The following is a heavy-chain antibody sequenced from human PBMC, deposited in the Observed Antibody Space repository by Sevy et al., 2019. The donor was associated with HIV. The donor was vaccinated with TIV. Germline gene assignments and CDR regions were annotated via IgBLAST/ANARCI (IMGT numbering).Heavy chain of an antibody. Sequence: ASVKVSCKASGGTFSSYAISWVRQAPGQGLEWMGGIIPIFGTANYAQKFQGRVTITADESTSTAYMELSSLRSEDTAVYYCARGYDSSGYYFPHDAFDIWGQGTMVNVSS. CDR3: ARGYDSSGYYFPHDAFDI. J-gene: IGHJ3*02. V-gene: IGHV1-69*13. CDR1: GGTFSSYA. CDR2: IIPIFGTA. D-gene: IGHD3-22*01.